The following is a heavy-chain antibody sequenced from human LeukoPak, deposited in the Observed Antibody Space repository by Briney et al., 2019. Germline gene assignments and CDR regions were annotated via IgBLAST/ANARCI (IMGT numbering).Heavy chain of an antibody. D-gene: IGHD2-21*02. J-gene: IGHJ6*02. CDR1: GFAFSSYA. V-gene: IGHV3-23*01. CDR3: STARGDLRLYYYGMDV. Sequence: PGGSLRLSCAVSGFAFSSYAMSWVRQPPGRGLEWVSVISVSGTTIYYADSVKGRFTISRDNSKNTLYLQMNSLRAEDTAVYYCSTARGDLRLYYYGMDVWGQGTTVTVSS. CDR2: ISVSGTTI.